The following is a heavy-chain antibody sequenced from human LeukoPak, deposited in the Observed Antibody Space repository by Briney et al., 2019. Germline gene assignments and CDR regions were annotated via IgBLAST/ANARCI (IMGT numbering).Heavy chain of an antibody. D-gene: IGHD6-19*01. CDR3: ARDTRGWPPYYYGMDV. V-gene: IGHV3-74*01. J-gene: IGHJ6*02. CDR2: INSDGSST. Sequence: GGSLRLSCAASGFTFSSYWMHWVRQAPGKGLVWVSRINSDGSSTSYADSVKGRFTISRDNAKNTLYLQMNSLRAEDTAVYYCARDTRGWPPYYYGMDVWGQGTTVTVSS. CDR1: GFTFSSYW.